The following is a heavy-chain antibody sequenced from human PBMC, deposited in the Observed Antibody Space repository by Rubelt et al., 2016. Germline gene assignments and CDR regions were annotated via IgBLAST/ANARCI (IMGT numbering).Heavy chain of an antibody. CDR2: ISSSSSYI. CDR3: ARGRDHYYDSSLLPTYGMDV. Sequence: GKGLEWVSSISSSSSYIYYADSVKGRFTISRDNAKNSLYLQMNSLRAGDTAVYYCARGRDHYYDSSLLPTYGMDVWDQGTTVTVSS. J-gene: IGHJ6*02. D-gene: IGHD3-22*01. V-gene: IGHV3-21*01.